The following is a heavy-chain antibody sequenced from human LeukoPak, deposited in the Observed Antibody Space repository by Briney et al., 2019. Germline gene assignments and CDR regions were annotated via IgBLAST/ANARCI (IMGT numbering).Heavy chain of an antibody. D-gene: IGHD2-21*02. V-gene: IGHV4-59*01. CDR2: IYYSGST. CDR3: ARAPGKVVTDYYYGMDV. J-gene: IGHJ6*02. Sequence: SETLSLTCTVSGGSISSYYWSWIRQPPGKGLEWIGYIYYSGSTNYNPSLKSRVTISVDTSKNQFSLKLSSVTAADTAVYYCARAPGKVVTDYYYGMDVWGQGTTVTVSS. CDR1: GGSISSYY.